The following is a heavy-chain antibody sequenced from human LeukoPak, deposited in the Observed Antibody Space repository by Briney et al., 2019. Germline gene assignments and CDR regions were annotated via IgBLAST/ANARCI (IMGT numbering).Heavy chain of an antibody. CDR2: INHSGST. D-gene: IGHD3-16*01. CDR3: ARAVAAGRRDYDWGSYHRLNWFDP. CDR1: GGSFSGYY. V-gene: IGHV4-34*01. Sequence: SETLSLTCAVYGGSFSGYYWSWIRQPPGKGLEWIGEINHSGSTNYNPSLKSRVTISVDTSKNQFSLKLSSVTAADTAVYYCARAVAAGRRDYDWGSYHRLNWFDPWGQGTLVTVSS. J-gene: IGHJ5*02.